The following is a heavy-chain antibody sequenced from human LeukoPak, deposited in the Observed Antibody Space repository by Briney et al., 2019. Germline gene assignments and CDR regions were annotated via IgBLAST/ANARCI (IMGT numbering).Heavy chain of an antibody. J-gene: IGHJ6*03. CDR3: ARGNYGSGSYRYYYYYYMDV. CDR2: ISSSGSTI. Sequence: PGGSLRLSCAASGFTFSDYYMSWIRQAPGKGLEWVSYISSSGSTIYYADSVKGRFTISRDNAKNSLYLQMNSLRAEDTAVYYCARGNYGSGSYRYYYYYYMDVRGKGTTVTVSS. D-gene: IGHD3-10*01. V-gene: IGHV3-11*01. CDR1: GFTFSDYY.